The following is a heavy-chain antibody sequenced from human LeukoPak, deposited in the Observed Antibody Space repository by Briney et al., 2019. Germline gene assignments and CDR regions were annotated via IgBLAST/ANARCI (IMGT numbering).Heavy chain of an antibody. CDR1: GGSISIYY. V-gene: IGHV4-59*08. D-gene: IGHD6-13*01. CDR2: IYYSGST. J-gene: IGHJ4*02. CDR3: ARRNSSSWSYFDY. Sequence: SETLSLTCTVSGGSISIYYCSWIRQPPGKGLEWIGYIYYSGSTNYNPSLKSRVTISVDTSKNQFSLKLSSVTAADTAVYYCARRNSSSWSYFDYWGQGTLVTVSS.